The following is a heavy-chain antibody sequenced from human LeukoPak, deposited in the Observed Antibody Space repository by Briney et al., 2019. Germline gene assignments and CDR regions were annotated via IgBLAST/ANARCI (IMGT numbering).Heavy chain of an antibody. Sequence: GGSLRLSCAASGFTVSSNYMSWVRQAPGKGLEWVSVIYSGGSTYYADSVKGRFTISRDNSKNTLYLQMNSLRAEDTAVYYCATDPPGDVRAVRGVIIWGQGTLVTVSS. CDR1: GFTVSSNY. J-gene: IGHJ4*02. CDR3: ATDPPGDVRAVRGVII. V-gene: IGHV3-53*01. CDR2: IYSGGST. D-gene: IGHD3-10*01.